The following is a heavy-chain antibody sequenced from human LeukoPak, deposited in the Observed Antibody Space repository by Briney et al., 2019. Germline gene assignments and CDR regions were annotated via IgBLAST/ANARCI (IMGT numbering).Heavy chain of an antibody. V-gene: IGHV4-59*01. D-gene: IGHD4-17*01. CDR2: SYYSGTT. CDR3: AREDPQTTVPEGMDV. Sequence: PSGTLSLTCIVSGGSISYYYWSWMRQSPVRGLEWIGHSYYSGTTNYNPSLKSRVTISVDTSKNQFSLQLRSVTAADTAVYYCAREDPQTTVPEGMDVWGQGTTVTVSS. J-gene: IGHJ6*02. CDR1: GGSISYYY.